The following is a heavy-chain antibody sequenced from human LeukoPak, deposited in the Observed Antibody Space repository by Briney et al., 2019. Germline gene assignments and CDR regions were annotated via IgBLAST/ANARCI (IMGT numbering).Heavy chain of an antibody. J-gene: IGHJ3*02. V-gene: IGHV4-61*02. CDR3: AGITMVRGVPHDAFDI. Sequence: SQTLSLTCTVSGGSISTASYYWSWIRQPARKGLEWVGRIYTSGSTNYNPSLKSRITISVDMSKNQFSLKLSSVTAADTAVYYCAGITMVRGVPHDAFDIWGQGTMVTVSS. D-gene: IGHD3-10*01. CDR2: IYTSGST. CDR1: GGSISTASYY.